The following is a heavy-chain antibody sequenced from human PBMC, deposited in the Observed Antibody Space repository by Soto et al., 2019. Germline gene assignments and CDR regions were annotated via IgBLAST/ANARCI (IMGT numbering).Heavy chain of an antibody. CDR1: GGTFSSYA. CDR3: ARSQGSSTSLEIYYYYYYGMDV. Sequence: SVKVSCKASGGTFSSYAISWVRQAPGQGLEWMGGIIPISDTTNYAQKFQGRVTITADESTSTAYMELSSLRSEDTAVYYCARSQGSSTSLEIYYYYYYGMDVWGQGTTVTGSS. J-gene: IGHJ6*02. V-gene: IGHV1-69*13. CDR2: IIPISDTT. D-gene: IGHD2-2*01.